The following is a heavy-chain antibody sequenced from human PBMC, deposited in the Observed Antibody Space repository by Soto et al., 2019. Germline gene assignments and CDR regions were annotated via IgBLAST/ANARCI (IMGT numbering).Heavy chain of an antibody. Sequence: SQTLSLTCTVSGGSISSSSYYWGWIRQPPGKGLEWIGSIYYSGSTYYNPSLKSRVTISVDTSKNQFSLKLSSVTAADTAVYYCARRITMVRGVIINRWFDPWGQGTLVTVSS. V-gene: IGHV4-39*01. J-gene: IGHJ5*02. CDR2: IYYSGST. CDR3: ARRITMVRGVIINRWFDP. CDR1: GGSISSSSYY. D-gene: IGHD3-10*01.